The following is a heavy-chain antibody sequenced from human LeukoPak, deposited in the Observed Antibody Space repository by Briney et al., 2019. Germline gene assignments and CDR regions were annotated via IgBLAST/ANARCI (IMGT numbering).Heavy chain of an antibody. CDR2: ISGSGGNT. V-gene: IGHV3-23*01. J-gene: IGHJ3*02. D-gene: IGHD2/OR15-2a*01. Sequence: GGSLRLSCAASGFTFSSYAMIWVRQAPGKGLEWVSTISGSGGNTFYADAVKGRFTISRDNPKNTLYLQMNSLRAEDTAVYYCATRRLPQYWRDAFDIWGQGTMVTVSS. CDR1: GFTFSSYA. CDR3: ATRRLPQYWRDAFDI.